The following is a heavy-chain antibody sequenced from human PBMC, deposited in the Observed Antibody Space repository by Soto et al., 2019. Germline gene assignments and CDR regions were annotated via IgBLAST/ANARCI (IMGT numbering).Heavy chain of an antibody. V-gene: IGHV1-69*06. Sequence: SVKVSCKASGGTFSSYAISWVRQAPGQGLEWMGGIIPIFGTANYAQKFQGRVTITADKSTSTAYMELSSLRSEDTAVYYCATWANYYGSGSYRYYYGMDVWGQGTTVTVSS. D-gene: IGHD3-10*01. CDR2: IIPIFGTA. CDR3: ATWANYYGSGSYRYYYGMDV. CDR1: GGTFSSYA. J-gene: IGHJ6*02.